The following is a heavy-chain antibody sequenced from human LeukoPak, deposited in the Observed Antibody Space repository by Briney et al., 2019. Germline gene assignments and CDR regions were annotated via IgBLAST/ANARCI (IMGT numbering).Heavy chain of an antibody. V-gene: IGHV1-24*01. D-gene: IGHD3-10*01. CDR1: GYTLTELS. J-gene: IGHJ4*02. CDR3: AKDLRHYYGSGSYSPSFDY. CDR2: FDPEDGET. Sequence: GASVKVSCKVSGYTLTELSMHWVRQAPGKGLEWMGGFDPEDGETIYAQKFQGRVTMTEDTSTDTAYMELSSLRAEDTALYYCAKDLRHYYGSGSYSPSFDYWGQGTLVTVSS.